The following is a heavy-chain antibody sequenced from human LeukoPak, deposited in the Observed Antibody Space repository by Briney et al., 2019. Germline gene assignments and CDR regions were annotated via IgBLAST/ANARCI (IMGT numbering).Heavy chain of an antibody. CDR2: IYSGGNT. D-gene: IGHD3-3*01. CDR1: GLSVTGSH. J-gene: IGHJ4*02. Sequence: GGSLRLSCAGSGLSVTGSHMTWVRQPPGKGLEWVSVIYSGGNTRYADSVKGRFTLSRDNSKNTVYLQMNSLRVEDTGVYFCARAPSDFWSGYLSGWGQGVSVTVSS. V-gene: IGHV3-66*02. CDR3: ARAPSDFWSGYLSG.